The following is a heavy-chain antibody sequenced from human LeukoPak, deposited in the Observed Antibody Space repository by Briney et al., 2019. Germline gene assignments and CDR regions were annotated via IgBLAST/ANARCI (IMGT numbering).Heavy chain of an antibody. D-gene: IGHD2-21*01. CDR1: GGSITSYY. V-gene: IGHV4-59*08. CDR3: ARHSIASDGARLFDY. J-gene: IGHJ4*02. Sequence: MSSETLSLTCTVSGGSITSYYWAWLRQPPEKGLEWIGYVYYSGYSNYNPSLKSRVSMSVDTSMNQFSLRLASVTAADTAVYYCARHSIASDGARLFDYWGRGTLVTVSS. CDR2: VYYSGYS.